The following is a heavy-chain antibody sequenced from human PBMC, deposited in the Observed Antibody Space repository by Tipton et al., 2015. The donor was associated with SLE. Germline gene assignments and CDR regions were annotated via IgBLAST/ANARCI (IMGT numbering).Heavy chain of an antibody. CDR3: ARHPHRGWGDAFDI. Sequence: TLSLTCTVSGGSTSSGGYYWSWIRQPAGKGLEWIGRIYITGRTNYNPALKSRVTISIDMSRNQFSLKLNSLTAADTAVYYCARHPHRGWGDAFDIWGQGTMVTVSS. D-gene: IGHD7-27*01. J-gene: IGHJ3*02. V-gene: IGHV4-61*02. CDR2: IYITGRT. CDR1: GGSTSSGGYY.